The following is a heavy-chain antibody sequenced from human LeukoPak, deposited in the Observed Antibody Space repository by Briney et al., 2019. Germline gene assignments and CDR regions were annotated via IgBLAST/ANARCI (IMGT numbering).Heavy chain of an antibody. D-gene: IGHD3-22*01. CDR3: ARDRGSGYYSDAFDI. CDR1: GYTFTGYY. Sequence: ASVKVSCKASGYTFTGYYMHWVRQAPGQGLEGMGWINPNSGGTNYAQKFQGRVTMTRDTSISTAYMELSRLRSDDTAVYYCARDRGSGYYSDAFDIWGQGTMVTVSS. CDR2: INPNSGGT. V-gene: IGHV1-2*02. J-gene: IGHJ3*02.